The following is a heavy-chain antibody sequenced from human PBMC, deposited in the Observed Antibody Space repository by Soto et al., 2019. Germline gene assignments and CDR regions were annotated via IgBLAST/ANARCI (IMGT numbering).Heavy chain of an antibody. CDR1: GFTFSSYW. Sequence: WGSLRLSCAASGFTFSSYWMSWVRQAPGKGLEWVANIKQDGSEKYYVDSVKGRLTISRDNAKNSLYLQMNSLRAEDTAVYYCARYCSSTSCYGAFDIWGQGTMVTVSS. CDR3: ARYCSSTSCYGAFDI. D-gene: IGHD2-2*01. CDR2: IKQDGSEK. V-gene: IGHV3-7*01. J-gene: IGHJ3*02.